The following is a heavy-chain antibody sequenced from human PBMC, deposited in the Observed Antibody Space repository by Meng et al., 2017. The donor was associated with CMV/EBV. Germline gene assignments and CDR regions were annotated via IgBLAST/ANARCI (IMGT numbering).Heavy chain of an antibody. CDR1: GFTFSSYS. V-gene: IGHV3-9*01. Sequence: SLKISCAASGFTFSSYSMNWVRQAPGKGLEWVSGISWNSGSIGYADSVKGRFTISRDNAKNSLYLQMNSLRAEDTALYYCAKDRGDYYGSGGMDVWGQGTTVTVSS. D-gene: IGHD3-10*01. J-gene: IGHJ6*02. CDR2: ISWNSGSI. CDR3: AKDRGDYYGSGGMDV.